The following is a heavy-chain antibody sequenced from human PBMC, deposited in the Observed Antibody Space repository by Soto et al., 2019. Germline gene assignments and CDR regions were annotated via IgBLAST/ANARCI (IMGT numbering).Heavy chain of an antibody. D-gene: IGHD1-26*01. CDR1: GFTFSNYA. CDR2: DASKA. Sequence: QVQLVESGGGVVQPGRSLRLSCAASGFTFSNYAMHWVRQAPGKGLEWVAVDASKAYYAESVKGRFTISRDNSKDTLYPQMNSLRGEDTAVYYCARTGSYGDYWGQGTLVTVSS. CDR3: ARTGSYGDY. V-gene: IGHV3-33*01. J-gene: IGHJ4*02.